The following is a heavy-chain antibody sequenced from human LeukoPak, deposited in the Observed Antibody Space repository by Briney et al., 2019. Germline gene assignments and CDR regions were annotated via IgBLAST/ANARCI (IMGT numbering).Heavy chain of an antibody. V-gene: IGHV3-23*01. Sequence: HPGASLRLSCAASGFTFSSYAMSWVRQAPGKGLGWVSAISGSGGSTYYADSVKGRFTISRDNSKNTLYLQMNSLRAEDTAVYYCAKDVGATRFDYWGQGTLVTVSS. CDR2: ISGSGGST. D-gene: IGHD1-26*01. J-gene: IGHJ4*02. CDR3: AKDVGATRFDY. CDR1: GFTFSSYA.